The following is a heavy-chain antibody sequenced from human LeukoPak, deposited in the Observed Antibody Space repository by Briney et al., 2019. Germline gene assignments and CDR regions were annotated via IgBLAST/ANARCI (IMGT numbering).Heavy chain of an antibody. CDR2: ISGSGGST. V-gene: IGHV3-23*01. CDR1: GFTFSSYA. D-gene: IGHD6-19*01. Sequence: GGSLRLSCAASGFTFSSYAMSWVRQAPGKGLEWVSAISGSGGSTYYADSVKGRFTISRDNSKNTLYLQMNSLRVEDTAVYYCAKGHPPYEIAVAGPYYYYMDVWGKGTTVTVSS. J-gene: IGHJ6*03. CDR3: AKGHPPYEIAVAGPYYYYMDV.